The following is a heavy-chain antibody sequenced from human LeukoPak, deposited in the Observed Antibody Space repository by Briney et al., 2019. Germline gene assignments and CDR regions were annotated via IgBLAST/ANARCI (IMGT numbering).Heavy chain of an antibody. CDR2: IYYSGST. V-gene: IGHV4-39*07. J-gene: IGHJ5*02. CDR1: GGSISSSSYY. D-gene: IGHD3-10*01. Sequence: SETLSLTCTVSGGSISSSSYYWGWIRQPPGKGLEWIVSIYYSGSTYYNPSLKSRVTISVDTSKNQFSLKLSSVTAADTAVYYCARLAYYYGSGSYYNGHWFDPWGQGTLVTVSS. CDR3: ARLAYYYGSGSYYNGHWFDP.